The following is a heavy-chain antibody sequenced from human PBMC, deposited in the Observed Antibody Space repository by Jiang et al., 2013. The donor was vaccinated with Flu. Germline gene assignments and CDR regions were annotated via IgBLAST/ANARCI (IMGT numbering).Heavy chain of an antibody. CDR3: ARGSLTVAGTFGVWDY. CDR1: GYTFTGYY. CDR2: INPNSGGT. J-gene: IGHJ4*02. Sequence: GAEVKKPGASVKVSCKASGYTFTGYYMHWVRQAPGQGLEWMGWINPNSGGTNYAQKFQGWVTMTRDTSISTAYMELSRLRSDDTAVYYCARGSLTVAGTFGVWDYWGQGTLVTVSS. D-gene: IGHD6-19*01. V-gene: IGHV1-2*04.